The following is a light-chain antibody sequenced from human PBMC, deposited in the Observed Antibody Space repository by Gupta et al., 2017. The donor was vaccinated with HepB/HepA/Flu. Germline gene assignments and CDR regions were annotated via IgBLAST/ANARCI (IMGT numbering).Light chain of an antibody. CDR3: QHYYNLPKDT. Sequence: DIQMTQSPSSLSASVGDRVTITCQANRDISNYLNWYQQKPGKAPKLLIYDASILETGVPSRFSGSGCGTDFTFTINSRQQEDHATYYCQHYYNLPKDTFGQGTKLEI. J-gene: IGKJ2*01. CDR2: DAS. V-gene: IGKV1-33*01. CDR1: RDISNY.